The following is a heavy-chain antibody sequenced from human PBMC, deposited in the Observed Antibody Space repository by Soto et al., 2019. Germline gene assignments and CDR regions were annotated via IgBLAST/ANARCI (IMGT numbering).Heavy chain of an antibody. CDR3: ATVRFNYYDSSGPSGMDV. V-gene: IGHV1-24*01. Sequence: EASVKVSCKASGYTFTSYDINWVRQATGQGLEWMGGFDPEDGETIYAQKFQGRVTMTEDTSTDTAYMELSSLRSEDTAVYYCATVRFNYYDSSGPSGMDVWGQGTTVTVSS. CDR1: GYTFTSYD. J-gene: IGHJ6*02. D-gene: IGHD3-22*01. CDR2: FDPEDGET.